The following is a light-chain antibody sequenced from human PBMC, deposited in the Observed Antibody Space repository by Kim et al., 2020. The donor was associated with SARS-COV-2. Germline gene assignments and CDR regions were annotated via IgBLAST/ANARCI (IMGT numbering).Light chain of an antibody. Sequence: SPGQTARITCSGDILAKKYARWFQQKPGQAPVLVIYKDSERPSGIPERFSGSSSGTTVTLTISGAQVEDEADYYCYSAADNNQRVFGGGTQLTVL. J-gene: IGLJ3*02. V-gene: IGLV3-27*01. CDR1: ILAKKY. CDR2: KDS. CDR3: YSAADNNQRV.